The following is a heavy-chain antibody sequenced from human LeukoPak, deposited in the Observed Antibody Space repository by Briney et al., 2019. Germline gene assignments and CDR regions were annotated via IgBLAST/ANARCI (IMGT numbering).Heavy chain of an antibody. V-gene: IGHV1-2*02. D-gene: IGHD2-15*01. CDR2: INPNSGGT. J-gene: IGHJ4*02. Sequence: ASVMVSCKASGYTFSDYYIHWVRQAPGQGLEWMGWINPNSGGTKYAQKFQGRVTMTRDTSISTAYMDLSSLGSDDTAAFYCVRKSATRRTSEFDYWGQGTPVTVSS. CDR3: VRKSATRRTSEFDY. CDR1: GYTFSDYY.